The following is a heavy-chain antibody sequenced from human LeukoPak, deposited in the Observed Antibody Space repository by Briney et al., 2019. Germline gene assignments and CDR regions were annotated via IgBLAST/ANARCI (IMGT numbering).Heavy chain of an antibody. V-gene: IGHV4-34*01. CDR3: ARGPSPGYYYDSSGPDNWFDP. J-gene: IGHJ5*02. CDR1: GGSFSGYY. D-gene: IGHD3-22*01. Sequence: MTSETLSLTCAVYGGSFSGYYWSWIRQPPGKGLEWIGEINHSGSTNYNPSLKSRVTISVDTSKNQFSLKLSSVTAADTAVYYCARGPSPGYYYDSSGPDNWFDPWGQGTLVTVSS. CDR2: INHSGST.